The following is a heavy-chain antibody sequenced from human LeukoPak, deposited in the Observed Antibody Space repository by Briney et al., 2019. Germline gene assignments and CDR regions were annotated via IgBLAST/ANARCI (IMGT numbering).Heavy chain of an antibody. CDR1: GGSIRTYY. CDR3: AGGGNGDPYFDS. CDR2: INTSGST. D-gene: IGHD4-17*01. Sequence: SETLSLTCAGSGGSIRTYYWSWLRQSAGKGLEWIGRINTSGSTNYNPSLRTRVTMSADTSTNQFSLKLSSVTAADTAVYYCAGGGNGDPYFDSWGQGILVTVSS. J-gene: IGHJ4*02. V-gene: IGHV4-4*07.